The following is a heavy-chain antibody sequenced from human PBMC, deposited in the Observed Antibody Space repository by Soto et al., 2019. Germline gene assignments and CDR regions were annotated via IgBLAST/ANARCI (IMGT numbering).Heavy chain of an antibody. Sequence: ASVKVSCKVSGYTLTELSMHWVRQAPGKGLEWVGGFDPEDGETIYAQKFQGRVTMTEDTSTDTAYMELSSLRSEDTAVYYCATGWVDSGSYWEHYWGQGTLVTVSS. D-gene: IGHD1-26*01. CDR2: FDPEDGET. V-gene: IGHV1-24*01. CDR3: ATGWVDSGSYWEHY. J-gene: IGHJ4*02. CDR1: GYTLTELS.